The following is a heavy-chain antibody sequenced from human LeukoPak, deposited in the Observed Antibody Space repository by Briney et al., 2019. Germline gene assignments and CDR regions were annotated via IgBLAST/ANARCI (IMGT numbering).Heavy chain of an antibody. CDR2: ISWNSHYI. V-gene: IGHV3-21*01. J-gene: IGHJ4*02. CDR1: GFTFSSNS. D-gene: IGHD2-2*01. Sequence: KPGRSLRLSCVASGFTFSSNSMNWVRQAPGKGLECVSSISWNSHYIYYADSLKGRFTVSRDNAKRSLYLQMDSLRAEDTAVYYCAKTLQYQRSASDSWGQGTLVTVSS. CDR3: AKTLQYQRSASDS.